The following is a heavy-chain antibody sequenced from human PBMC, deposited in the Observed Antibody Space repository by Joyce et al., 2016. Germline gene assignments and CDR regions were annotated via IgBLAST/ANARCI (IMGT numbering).Heavy chain of an antibody. J-gene: IGHJ4*02. CDR1: GFTFSDYW. Sequence: EVQLVESGGVLVQPGGSLRLSCVVSGFTFSDYWMHWVRQAPGKGRVWVSRIEFDESRTTYADSVKGRFTISRDNAKNTLYLQMNSLRADDTAVYYCVRDNYWSVDYWGQGTLVTVSS. CDR2: IEFDESRT. D-gene: IGHD3-3*01. CDR3: VRDNYWSVDY. V-gene: IGHV3-74*01.